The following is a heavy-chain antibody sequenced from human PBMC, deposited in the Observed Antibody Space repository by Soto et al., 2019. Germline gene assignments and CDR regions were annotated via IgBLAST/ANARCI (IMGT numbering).Heavy chain of an antibody. CDR3: ALGGYNYGRPFDF. V-gene: IGHV4-59*01. CDR2: VYHRGTT. Sequence: SETLSLGCSVSGASTSNYHYSWMRQSPGKGLEWIGYVYHRGTTYYTPSLKSRVNMSVDTSTNEFYLNLKSVTAADTAVYYCALGGYNYGRPFDFWGQGTLVTVSS. J-gene: IGHJ4*02. D-gene: IGHD5-18*01. CDR1: GASTSNYH.